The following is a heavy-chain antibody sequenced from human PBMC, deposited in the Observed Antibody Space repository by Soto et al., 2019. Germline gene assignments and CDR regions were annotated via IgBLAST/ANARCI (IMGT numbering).Heavy chain of an antibody. CDR1: GFTFSSYA. J-gene: IGHJ6*02. D-gene: IGHD3-3*01. Sequence: PGGSLRLSCAASGFTFSSYAMHWVRQAPGKGLEWVAVISYDGSNKYYADSVKGRFTISRDNSKNTLYLQMNSLRAEDTAVYYCASLWSGYWRWSGYYYYGMDVWGQGTTVTVSS. CDR2: ISYDGSNK. V-gene: IGHV3-30-3*01. CDR3: ASLWSGYWRWSGYYYYGMDV.